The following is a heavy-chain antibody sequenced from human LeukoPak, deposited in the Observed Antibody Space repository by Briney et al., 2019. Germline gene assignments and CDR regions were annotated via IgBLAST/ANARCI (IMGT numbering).Heavy chain of an antibody. CDR1: GFTFSSYA. V-gene: IGHV3-23*01. CDR2: ISGSGGST. D-gene: IGHD6-19*01. CDR3: ARVGSSGWYGDY. J-gene: IGHJ4*02. Sequence: GGSLRLSCAASGFTFSSYAMSWVRQAPGKGLEWVSAISGSGGSTYYADSVKGRFTISRDNAKNSLYLQMNSLRAEDTAVYYCARVGSSGWYGDYWGQGTLVTVSS.